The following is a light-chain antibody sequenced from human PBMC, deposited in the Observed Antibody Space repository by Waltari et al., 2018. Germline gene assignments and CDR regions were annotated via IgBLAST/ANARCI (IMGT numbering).Light chain of an antibody. J-gene: IGLJ2*01. CDR3: CSYAGSSTHVL. CDR2: DVS. V-gene: IGLV2-23*02. Sequence: QSALTQPASVSGSPGQSITISCTGTSSDVGGYNYVSWYQQYPDKSPKLMIYDVSKRRSVVSNRFSGSKAGNTASQTISGLQAEDEADYYCCSYAGSSTHVLFGGGTKLTVL. CDR1: SSDVGGYNY.